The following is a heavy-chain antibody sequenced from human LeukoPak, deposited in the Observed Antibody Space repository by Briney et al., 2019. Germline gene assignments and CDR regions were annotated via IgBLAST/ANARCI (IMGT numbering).Heavy chain of an antibody. J-gene: IGHJ5*02. CDR1: GGSFSGYY. Sequence: SETLSLTCAVYGGSFSGYYWSWLRQPPGKGLEWIGEINHSGSTNYNPSLKSRVTISVDTSKNQFSLKLSSVTAADTAVYYCASRYCSGGSCYSSSNWFDPWGQGTLVTVSS. CDR3: ASRYCSGGSCYSSSNWFDP. D-gene: IGHD2-15*01. CDR2: INHSGST. V-gene: IGHV4-34*01.